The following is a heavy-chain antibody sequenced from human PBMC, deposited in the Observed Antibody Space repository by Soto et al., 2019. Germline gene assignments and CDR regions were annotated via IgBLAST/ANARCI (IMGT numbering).Heavy chain of an antibody. CDR3: AKEDYYDSSGYYFNWFDP. CDR1: GFTFSSYA. CDR2: ISGSGGST. D-gene: IGHD3-22*01. J-gene: IGHJ5*02. Sequence: EVQLLESGGGLVQPGGSLRLSCAASGFTFSSYAMSWVRQAPGKGLEWVSAISGSGGSTYYADSVKGRFTISRDNSKNTLYLQMNSLRAEDTAVYYCAKEDYYDSSGYYFNWFDPWGQGTLVTVSP. V-gene: IGHV3-23*01.